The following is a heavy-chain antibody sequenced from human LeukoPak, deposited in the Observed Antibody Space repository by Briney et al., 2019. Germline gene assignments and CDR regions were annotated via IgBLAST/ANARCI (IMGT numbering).Heavy chain of an antibody. J-gene: IGHJ5*02. Sequence: PGGSLRLSCAASGFTFSSYAMHWVRQAPGKGLEWVAVISYDGSNKYYADSVNGRFTISRDNSKNTLSLQVNSLRAADTAVYYCAKGGLRDGYSYASWGQGTLITVSS. CDR1: GFTFSSYA. CDR3: AKGGLRDGYSYAS. V-gene: IGHV3-30-3*01. D-gene: IGHD5-24*01. CDR2: ISYDGSNK.